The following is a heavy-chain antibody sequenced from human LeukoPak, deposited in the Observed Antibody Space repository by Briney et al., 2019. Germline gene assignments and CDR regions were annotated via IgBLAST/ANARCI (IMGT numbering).Heavy chain of an antibody. V-gene: IGHV3-30*03. Sequence: PGRSLRLSCAASGFTFSSYGMHWVRQAPGKGLEWVAVVSYDGSEKYYADSVKGRLTISRDKSKNTVSLQMNSLRAEDTAVYYCARDAYCSSTSCYLDVWGKGTTVTVSS. D-gene: IGHD2-2*01. CDR2: VSYDGSEK. CDR1: GFTFSSYG. CDR3: ARDAYCSSTSCYLDV. J-gene: IGHJ6*03.